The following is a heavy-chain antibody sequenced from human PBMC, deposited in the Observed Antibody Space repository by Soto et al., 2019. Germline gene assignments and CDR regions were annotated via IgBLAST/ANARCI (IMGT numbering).Heavy chain of an antibody. CDR2: IIPAFGTP. CDR1: GGTFNNYA. D-gene: IGHD3-16*02. V-gene: IGHV1-69*01. CDR3: ARDTREITRVGGVIPYYIYHMDV. J-gene: IGHJ6*02. Sequence: QVQLAQSGAEVKKRGSSVKVSCRVSGGTFNNYAISWVRQAPGEGLEWMGGIIPAFGTPKYAQRFQDRVTISADVYAATAYMELTSLRSDDTAVYYCARDTREITRVGGVIPYYIYHMDVWGPGTTVAVSS.